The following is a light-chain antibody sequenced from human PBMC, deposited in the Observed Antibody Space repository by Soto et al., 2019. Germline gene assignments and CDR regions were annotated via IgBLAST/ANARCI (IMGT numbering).Light chain of an antibody. CDR2: DAS. V-gene: IGKV3-11*01. J-gene: IGKJ1*01. CDR3: QQYKNCAPWT. Sequence: EIVLTQSPATLSLSPGERATISCRASQSVSSYLAWYQQKPGQAPRLLIYDASNRATGIPARFSGSGSGTDFTLTISNQQSEDFAVYCCQQYKNCAPWTFGQGTKVEIK. CDR1: QSVSSY.